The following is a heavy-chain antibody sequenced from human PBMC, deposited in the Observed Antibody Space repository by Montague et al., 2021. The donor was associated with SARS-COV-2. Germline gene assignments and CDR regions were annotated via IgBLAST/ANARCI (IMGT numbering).Heavy chain of an antibody. Sequence: SETLSLTCTVSGDSIRESHWSWIRQPPGKGLEWIGYIDNSGSTNYNPALESRVTLTVSASNNQFYLTLRSVTAADTAVYYCARLTGSRVYYYHCGLDVWGQGTTVTVSS. J-gene: IGHJ6*02. V-gene: IGHV4-4*09. CDR3: ARLTGSRVYYYHCGLDV. D-gene: IGHD1-20*01. CDR1: GDSIRESH. CDR2: IDNSGST.